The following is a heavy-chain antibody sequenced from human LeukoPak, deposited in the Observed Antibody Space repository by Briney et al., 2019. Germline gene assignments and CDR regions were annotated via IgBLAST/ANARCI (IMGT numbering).Heavy chain of an antibody. V-gene: IGHV1-69*06. CDR2: IIPLFGTP. CDR1: GGTFSSYT. CDR3: ARSGDYSSGGRCDY. J-gene: IGHJ4*02. D-gene: IGHD6-19*01. Sequence: ASVKVSCRASGGTFSSYTISWVRQAPGQGLEWMGGIIPLFGTPDYAQKFQDRLTITADKSTSTAYMELRSLRSDDTAVYYCARSGDYSSGGRCDYWGQGTLVTVSS.